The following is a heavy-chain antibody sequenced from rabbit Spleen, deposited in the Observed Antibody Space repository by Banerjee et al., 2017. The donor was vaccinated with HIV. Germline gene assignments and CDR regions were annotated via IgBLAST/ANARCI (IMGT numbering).Heavy chain of an antibody. V-gene: IGHV1S45*01. J-gene: IGHJ6*01. CDR2: INSATGKA. Sequence: QEQLEESGGDLVKPEGSLTLTCTASGFSFNYSYWICWVRQAPGKGLEWIACINSATGKAVYASWAKGRFTISKTSSTTVTLQMTSLTVADTATYFCARDTGSSFSSYGMDLWGPGTLVTVS. CDR3: ARDTGSSFSSYGMDL. D-gene: IGHD8-1*01. CDR1: GFSFNYSYW.